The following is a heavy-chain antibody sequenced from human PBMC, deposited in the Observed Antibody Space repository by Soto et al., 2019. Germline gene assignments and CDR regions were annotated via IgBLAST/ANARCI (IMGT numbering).Heavy chain of an antibody. CDR3: AKDLGYSGYDQPGFDY. Sequence: QPGGSLRLSCAASGFTFSSYGMHWVRQAPGKGLEWVAVISYDGSNKYYADSVKGRFTISRDNSKNTLYLQMNSLRAEDTAVYYCAKDLGYSGYDQPGFDYWGQGT. D-gene: IGHD5-12*01. CDR2: ISYDGSNK. V-gene: IGHV3-30*18. CDR1: GFTFSSYG. J-gene: IGHJ4*02.